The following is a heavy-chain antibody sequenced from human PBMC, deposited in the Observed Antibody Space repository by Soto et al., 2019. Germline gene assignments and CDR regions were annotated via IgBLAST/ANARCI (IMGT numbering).Heavy chain of an antibody. Sequence: EVQLLESGGGLVQPGGSLRLSCATSGISFSSYAMNWVRQAPGKGLEWVSIISGSGGSTYYADSVKGRFTISRDNSKNTLYLQMNSLRVEDTAIYYCAKARGGNIVVVVADNWGQGTLGTVSS. CDR3: AKARGGNIVVVVADN. D-gene: IGHD2-15*01. J-gene: IGHJ4*02. CDR1: GISFSSYA. CDR2: ISGSGGST. V-gene: IGHV3-23*01.